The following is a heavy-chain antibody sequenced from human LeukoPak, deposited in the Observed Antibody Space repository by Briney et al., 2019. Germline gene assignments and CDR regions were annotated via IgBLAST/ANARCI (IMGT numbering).Heavy chain of an antibody. Sequence: GGSLRLSCAAPGFTFSSYGMSWVRQAPGKGLEWVSGISGSGDKTYYADSVKGRFTIPRDNSKNTLFLQMNSLRAEDTAVYYCAKALSSAAAAYDAFHIWGQGTMVTVSS. CDR3: AKALSSAAAAYDAFHI. CDR2: ISGSGDKT. CDR1: GFTFSSYG. V-gene: IGHV3-23*01. J-gene: IGHJ3*02. D-gene: IGHD6-13*01.